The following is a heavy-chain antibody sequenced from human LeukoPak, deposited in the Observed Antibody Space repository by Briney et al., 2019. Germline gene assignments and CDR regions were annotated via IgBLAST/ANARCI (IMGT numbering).Heavy chain of an antibody. CDR3: ASGTATTGGYFQH. V-gene: IGHV3-48*02. CDR2: ISSDSSNM. CDR1: RFTFSTYM. Sequence: GGSLRLSCVASRFTFSTYMMNCVCHALREGLEWVSYISSDSSNMNYADSVKGRFIISRDNAKSSLFLQMNSLRDEDTAVYYCASGTATTGGYFQHCGPGTLVTVSS. D-gene: IGHD1-1*01. J-gene: IGHJ1*01.